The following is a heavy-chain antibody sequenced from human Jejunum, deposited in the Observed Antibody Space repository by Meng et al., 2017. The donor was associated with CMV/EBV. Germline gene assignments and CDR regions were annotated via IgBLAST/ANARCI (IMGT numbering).Heavy chain of an antibody. CDR2: IRYDLATK. J-gene: IGHJ4*02. D-gene: IGHD3-10*01. CDR3: AKQGDPSAYFFDF. CDR1: GVSFSMFG. Sequence: SGVSFSMFGMHWVRQAPGKGLEWVAYIRYDLATKYYVDSVKGRFTISRDNSRNSVSLQMNSLRDDDTAIYYCAKQGDPSAYFFDFWGEGTMVTVSS. V-gene: IGHV3-30*02.